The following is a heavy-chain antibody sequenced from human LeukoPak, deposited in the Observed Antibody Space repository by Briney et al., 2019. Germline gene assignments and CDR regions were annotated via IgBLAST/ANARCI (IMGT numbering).Heavy chain of an antibody. CDR1: GFTFSSYG. D-gene: IGHD2-15*01. CDR2: IRYDGSNK. J-gene: IGHJ4*02. CDR3: ARDEDCSGGSCYGQPYLDY. V-gene: IGHV3-30*02. Sequence: GGSLRLSCAASGFTFSSYGMHWVRQAPGKGLEWVAFIRYDGSNKYYADSVKGRFTISRDNAKNSLYLQMNSLRAEDTAVYYCARDEDCSGGSCYGQPYLDYWGQGTLVTVSS.